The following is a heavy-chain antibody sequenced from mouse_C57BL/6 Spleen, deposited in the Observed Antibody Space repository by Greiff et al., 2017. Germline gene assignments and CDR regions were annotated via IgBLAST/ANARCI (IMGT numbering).Heavy chain of an antibody. V-gene: IGHV1-22*01. CDR2: VNPNNGGT. CDR1: GYTFTDSN. J-gene: IGHJ2*01. Sequence: VPLKESGPELLQPWASVRMSCKASGYTFTDSNMRWVKLSHGSSLAWIWYVNPNNGGTSYNQKFKGKATLTVDKSSSPAYMELRSLTSADSAVYYCASGNYGNLYCDYWGQGTTLTVAS. D-gene: IGHD2-1*01. CDR3: ASGNYGNLYCDY.